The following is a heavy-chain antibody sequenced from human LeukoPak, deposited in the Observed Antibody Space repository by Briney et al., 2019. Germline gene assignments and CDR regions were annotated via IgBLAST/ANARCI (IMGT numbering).Heavy chain of an antibody. Sequence: SETLSLTCTVSGGSISSYYWSWIRQPPGKGLEWIGSIYYSGSTYYNPSLKSRVTISVDTSKNQFSLKLSSVTAADTAVYYCARHVKIAGWFGDRQYYFDYWGQGTLVTVSS. CDR3: ARHVKIAGWFGDRQYYFDY. D-gene: IGHD3-10*01. CDR2: IYYSGST. J-gene: IGHJ4*02. V-gene: IGHV4-39*01. CDR1: GGSISSYY.